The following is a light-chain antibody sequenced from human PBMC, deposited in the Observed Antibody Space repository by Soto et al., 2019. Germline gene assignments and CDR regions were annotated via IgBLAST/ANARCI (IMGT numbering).Light chain of an antibody. CDR2: GAS. CDR1: QSVSSRF. Sequence: EIVLTQSPGTLSLSPGERATFSCRASQSVSSRFLAWYQHKPGQAPRLLIYGASSRATGIPDRFSGSGSGTDFTLTISRLEPEDFAVYYCHYYDDSPPFPFGPGTKLHIK. CDR3: HYYDDSPPFP. V-gene: IGKV3-20*01. J-gene: IGKJ3*01.